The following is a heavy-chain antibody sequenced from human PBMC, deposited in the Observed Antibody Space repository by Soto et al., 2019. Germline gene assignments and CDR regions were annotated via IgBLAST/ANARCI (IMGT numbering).Heavy chain of an antibody. D-gene: IGHD6-19*01. V-gene: IGHV3-30*18. J-gene: IGHJ4*02. CDR1: GFTFSSYG. CDR2: ISYDGSTK. CDR3: AKERRRHVAVPGADFDY. Sequence: QVQLVESGGGVVQPGRSLRLSCAASGFTFSSYGMYWVRQAPSKGLEWVAVISYDGSTKYYAYSVKGRFTISRDNSKKTVYLQMNSLRAEDTALYFFAKERRRHVAVPGADFDYWGQGSQVNVSS.